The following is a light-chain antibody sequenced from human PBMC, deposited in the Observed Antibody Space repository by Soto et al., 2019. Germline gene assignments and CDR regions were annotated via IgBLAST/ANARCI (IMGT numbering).Light chain of an antibody. Sequence: QSVLXQPASVSGSPGQSITISCTGTSSDVGSYNLVSWYQQHPGKAPKLMICEVSKRPSGVSNRFSGSKSGNTASLTISGLQAEDEADYYCCSYAGSSTVFGTGTKVTVL. CDR1: SSDVGSYNL. CDR2: EVS. CDR3: CSYAGSSTV. J-gene: IGLJ1*01. V-gene: IGLV2-23*02.